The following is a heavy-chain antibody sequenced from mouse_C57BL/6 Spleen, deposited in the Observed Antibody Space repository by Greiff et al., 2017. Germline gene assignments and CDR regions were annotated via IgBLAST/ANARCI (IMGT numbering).Heavy chain of an antibody. CDR2: INPGSGGT. D-gene: IGHD1-1*01. J-gene: IGHJ2*01. Sequence: VQLQQSGAELVRPGTSVKVSCKASGYAFTNYLIEWVKQRPGQGLEWIGVINPGSGGTNYNEKFKGKATLTADKSSSTAYMQLSSLTSEGSAVYFCAREDYYGKNDWGQGTTLTVSS. V-gene: IGHV1-54*01. CDR1: GYAFTNYL. CDR3: AREDYYGKND.